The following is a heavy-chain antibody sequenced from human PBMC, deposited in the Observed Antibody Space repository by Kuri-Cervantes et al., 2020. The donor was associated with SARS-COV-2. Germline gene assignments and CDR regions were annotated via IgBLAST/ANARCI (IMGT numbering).Heavy chain of an antibody. CDR1: GFTFSDAW. CDR2: FKSKTAGGTT. V-gene: IGHV3-15*01. CDR3: ATGGTSGWYRRDFDF. Sequence: GGSLRLSCVGSGFTFSDAWMSWVRQTPGKGLEWVGRFKSKTAGGTTVYAAPVQGRFTISRDDSRNTLYLQMNSLKTEDTGVYYCATGGTSGWYRRDFDFWGLGTLVTVSS. D-gene: IGHD6-19*01. J-gene: IGHJ4*02.